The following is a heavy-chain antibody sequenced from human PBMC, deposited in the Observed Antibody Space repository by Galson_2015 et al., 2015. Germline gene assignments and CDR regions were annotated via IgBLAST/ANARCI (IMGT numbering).Heavy chain of an antibody. D-gene: IGHD6-6*01. CDR3: ANPLSPFKNEYSSSFYGMDV. CDR2: ISGSGGST. Sequence: LRLSCAASGFTFSSYAMSWVRQAPGKGLEWVSAISGSGGSTYYADSVKGRFTISRDNSKNTLYLQMNSLRAEDTAVYYCANPLSPFKNEYSSSFYGMDVWGQGTTVTVSS. V-gene: IGHV3-23*01. J-gene: IGHJ6*02. CDR1: GFTFSSYA.